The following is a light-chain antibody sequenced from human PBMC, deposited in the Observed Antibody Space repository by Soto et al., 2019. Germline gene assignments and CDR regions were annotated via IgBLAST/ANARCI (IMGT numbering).Light chain of an antibody. CDR3: QQYDTWHVWT. CDR1: QSVSSSY. Sequence: EIVLTQSPGTLSLSPGERATLSCRASQSVSSSYLAWYQQKPGQAPRLLMYGASTRATAIPARFSGSGSGTEFTLNITSLQAEDIAVYYCQQYDTWHVWTFGQGTKVDIK. CDR2: GAS. J-gene: IGKJ1*01. V-gene: IGKV3-20*01.